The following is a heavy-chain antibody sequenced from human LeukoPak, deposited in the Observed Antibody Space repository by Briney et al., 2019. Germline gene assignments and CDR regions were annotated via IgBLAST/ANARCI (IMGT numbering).Heavy chain of an antibody. CDR2: ISGSGSTT. J-gene: IGHJ3*02. D-gene: IGHD3-22*01. CDR3: AKSLTLTYYYDSSGLSDAFDI. V-gene: IGHV3-23*01. Sequence: GGSLRLSCAASGFTFSSYAMNWVRQAPGKGLEWVSAISGSGSTTYYADSVKGRFTISRDNSKNTLYLQMNSLRAEDTAVYYCAKSLTLTYYYDSSGLSDAFDIWGQGTMVTVSS. CDR1: GFTFSSYA.